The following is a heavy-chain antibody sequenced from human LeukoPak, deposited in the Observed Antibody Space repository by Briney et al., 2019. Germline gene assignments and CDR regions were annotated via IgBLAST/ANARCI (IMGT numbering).Heavy chain of an antibody. CDR2: ISGSGGST. J-gene: IGHJ4*02. D-gene: IGHD6-19*01. V-gene: IGHV3-23*01. CDR3: AKALYSSGWFSSSY. CDR1: GFTFSSYA. Sequence: GGSLRLSCAASGFTFSSYAMSWVRQAPGKGLEWVSAISGSGGSTYYADSAKGRFTISRDNSKNTLYLQMNSLRAEDTAVYYCAKALYSSGWFSSSYWGQGTLVTVSS.